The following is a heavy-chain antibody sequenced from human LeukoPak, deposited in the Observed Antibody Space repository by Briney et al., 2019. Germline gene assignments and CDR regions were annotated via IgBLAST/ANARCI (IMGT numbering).Heavy chain of an antibody. Sequence: GGSLRLSCTASGFSFSSYAMTWVRQAPGKGLEWVSSMSSGSRYIYYADSVRGRFTISRDNAKNSLYLAMNSLRAEDTAIYYCARDRPTGASRVFVVQWGQGTLVTVSS. J-gene: IGHJ4*02. CDR3: ARDRPTGASRVFVVQ. V-gene: IGHV3-21*01. CDR1: GFSFSSYA. CDR2: MSSGSRYI. D-gene: IGHD3-3*01.